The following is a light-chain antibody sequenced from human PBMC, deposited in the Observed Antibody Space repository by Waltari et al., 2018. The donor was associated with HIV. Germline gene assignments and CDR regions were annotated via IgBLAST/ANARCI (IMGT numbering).Light chain of an antibody. J-gene: IGLJ1*01. Sequence: QSALTQPASVSGSPGQSITISCTGTSSDVGGYNYVSWYQQHPGKAPKLMIYDVSNRPSGGSNRVSGSKSGNTASLTISGLQAEDEADYYCSSYTSSSTRVFGTGTKVTVL. CDR3: SSYTSSSTRV. V-gene: IGLV2-14*03. CDR2: DVS. CDR1: SSDVGGYNY.